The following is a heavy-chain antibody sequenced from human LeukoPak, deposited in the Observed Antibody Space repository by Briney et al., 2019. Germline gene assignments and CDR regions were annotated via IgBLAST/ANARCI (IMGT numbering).Heavy chain of an antibody. Sequence: SETLSLTCTVSGGSISSYYWSWLRQPAGKGLEWLGRIYTSGSTNYNPSLKSRVTMSVDTSKNQFSLKLNSVTAADTAVYYCARLGRNSSGYLARPYYFDYWGQGTLVTVSS. CDR1: GGSISSYY. V-gene: IGHV4-4*07. J-gene: IGHJ4*02. CDR3: ARLGRNSSGYLARPYYFDY. D-gene: IGHD3-22*01. CDR2: IYTSGST.